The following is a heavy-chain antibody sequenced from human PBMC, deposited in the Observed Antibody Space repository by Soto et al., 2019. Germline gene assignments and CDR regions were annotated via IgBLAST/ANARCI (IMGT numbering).Heavy chain of an antibody. J-gene: IGHJ4*02. CDR2: IIPIFGTA. V-gene: IGHV1-69*06. CDR3: ARAPMGATVSFDY. D-gene: IGHD1-26*01. Sequence: SVKVSCKASGGTFSSYAISWVRQAPGQGLEWMGGIIPIFGTANYAQKFQGRVTITADKTTSTAYMELSSLRSEDTAVYYCARAPMGATVSFDYWGQGTLVTVSS. CDR1: GGTFSSYA.